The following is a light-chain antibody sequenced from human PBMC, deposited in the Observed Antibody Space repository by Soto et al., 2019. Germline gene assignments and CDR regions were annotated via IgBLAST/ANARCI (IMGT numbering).Light chain of an antibody. CDR3: QQTYRTPLFS. V-gene: IGKV1-39*01. Sequence: DIQLTQSPSSLSASVGDSVTITCRASQDIITYLTWYQHKPGRAPKLLVYDASSLNSGGPSRCRGSGGGREFTLTISRLQPEDFATYYCQQTYRTPLFSFGPGTTVDLK. J-gene: IGKJ3*01. CDR1: QDIITY. CDR2: DAS.